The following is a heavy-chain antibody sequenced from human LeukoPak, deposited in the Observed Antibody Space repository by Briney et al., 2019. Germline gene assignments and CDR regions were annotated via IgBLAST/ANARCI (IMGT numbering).Heavy chain of an antibody. D-gene: IGHD6-13*01. CDR3: ATQQLVRFVLRFQH. CDR2: FDPEDGET. V-gene: IGHV1-24*01. CDR1: GYTLTELS. J-gene: IGHJ1*01. Sequence: ASVKVSCKVSGYTLTELSMHWVRQAPGKGLEWMGRFDPEDGETIRVIMTEDTSTNTAYMELSSLRSEDTAVYYCATQQLVRFVLRFQHWGQGTLLTVSS.